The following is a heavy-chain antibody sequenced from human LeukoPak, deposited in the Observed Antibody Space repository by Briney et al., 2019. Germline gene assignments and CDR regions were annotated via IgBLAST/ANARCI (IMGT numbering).Heavy chain of an antibody. CDR1: DSSITSTYY. J-gene: IGHJ4*02. V-gene: IGHV4-38-2*02. CDR2: VFRLQTVRT. CDR3: ARVLHAPYLIDS. Sequence: SETLSLTCTVSDSSITSTYYWAWFRQPPGKGLEWIATVFRLQTVRTFNNPSLESRVTMSLDPSQSQFSLNLTSVTAAYTALYFCARVLHAPYLIDSWGQGTLVTVSS. D-gene: IGHD2-8*01.